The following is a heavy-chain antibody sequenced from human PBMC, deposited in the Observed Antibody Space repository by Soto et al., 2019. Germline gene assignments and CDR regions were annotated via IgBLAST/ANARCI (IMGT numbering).Heavy chain of an antibody. Sequence: SETLSLTCSVSGGSISGHYWTWIRQSPGKGLEWIGYIFYSGSTNYNPSLKSRVTISVDTSKNQFSLRMSSVTAADTAVYYCVRVGSSGWSPDYWGRGTLVTVSS. CDR1: GGSISGHY. V-gene: IGHV4-59*11. J-gene: IGHJ4*02. CDR3: VRVGSSGWSPDY. D-gene: IGHD6-19*01. CDR2: IFYSGST.